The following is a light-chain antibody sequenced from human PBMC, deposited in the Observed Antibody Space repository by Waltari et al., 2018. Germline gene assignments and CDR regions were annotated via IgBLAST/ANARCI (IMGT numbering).Light chain of an antibody. V-gene: IGKV4-1*01. CDR1: QSFLHRPNNENY. CDR3: QQYFIDPRT. J-gene: IGKJ1*01. CDR2: WAS. Sequence: DIVMNQSPDSLAVSLGERATINCESSQSFLHRPNNENYVAWYQQKSGQPPKLLIYWASTRESGVPDRFSGSGSGTDFTLTISSLQAEDAAVYYCQQYFIDPRTFGQGTKVEIK.